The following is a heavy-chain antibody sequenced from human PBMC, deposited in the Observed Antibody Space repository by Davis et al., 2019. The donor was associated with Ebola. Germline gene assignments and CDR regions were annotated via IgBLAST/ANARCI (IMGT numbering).Heavy chain of an antibody. CDR2: INHSGST. J-gene: IGHJ4*02. CDR3: AGRGYFDY. V-gene: IGHV4-34*01. Sequence: MPGGSLRLSCAVYGGSFSGYYWSWIRQPPGKGLEWIGEINHSGSTYYNPSLKSRVTISVDTSKNQFSLKLSSVTAADTAVYYCAGRGYFDYWGQGTLVTVSS. D-gene: IGHD3-10*01. CDR1: GGSFSGYY.